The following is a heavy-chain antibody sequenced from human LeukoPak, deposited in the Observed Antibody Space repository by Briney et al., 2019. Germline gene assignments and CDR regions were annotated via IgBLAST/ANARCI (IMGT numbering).Heavy chain of an antibody. Sequence: GGSLRLSCAASGFTFSSYWMHWVRQAPGKGLVWVSRINTDGSSTTYADSVKGRFTISRDNTKNTLYLQMNSLRAEDTAVYYCARGYSSSYRIDYWGQGTLVTVSS. CDR1: GFTFSSYW. CDR2: INTDGSST. J-gene: IGHJ4*02. D-gene: IGHD6-6*01. CDR3: ARGYSSSYRIDY. V-gene: IGHV3-74*01.